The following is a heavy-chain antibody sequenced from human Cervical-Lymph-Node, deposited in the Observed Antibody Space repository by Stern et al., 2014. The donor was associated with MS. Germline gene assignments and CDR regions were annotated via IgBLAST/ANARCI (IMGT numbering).Heavy chain of an antibody. D-gene: IGHD3-22*01. J-gene: IGHJ5*02. CDR1: GFTFTSSA. CDR2: IVVGSGNT. Sequence: QLVQSGPEVKKPGTSVKVSCKASGFTFTSSAVPWVRQALGQRLEWVGWIVVGSGNTNYAQKFQERVTITRDMSTSTAYMELSSLRSEDTAVYYCAARANYYDSPGDWFDPWGQGTLVTVSS. V-gene: IGHV1-58*01. CDR3: AARANYYDSPGDWFDP.